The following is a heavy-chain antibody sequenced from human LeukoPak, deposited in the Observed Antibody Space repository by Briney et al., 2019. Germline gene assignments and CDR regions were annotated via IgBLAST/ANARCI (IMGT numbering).Heavy chain of an antibody. CDR2: INPNSGGT. V-gene: IGHV1-2*02. CDR3: ARGYWTLIQLWPLDY. Sequence: ASVKVSCKASGYTFTGYYMHWVRQAPGQGLEWMGWINPNSGGTNYAQKFQGRVTMTRDTSISTAYMELSRLRSDDTAVYYCARGYWTLIQLWPLDYWGQGTLVTVSS. D-gene: IGHD5-18*01. J-gene: IGHJ4*02. CDR1: GYTFTGYY.